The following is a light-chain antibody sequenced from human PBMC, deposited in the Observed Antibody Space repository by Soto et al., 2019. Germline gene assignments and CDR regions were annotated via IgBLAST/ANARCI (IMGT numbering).Light chain of an antibody. CDR1: QSVSSSY. J-gene: IGKJ1*01. Sequence: EIVLTQSPGTLSLSPGERATLSCRASQSVSSSYLAWYQQKPGQAPRLLIYGASSRASGIPDRFSGSGSGTDFTLTISRLEPEDFAVYYCQQYGSSPPTFGKGT. CDR2: GAS. CDR3: QQYGSSPPT. V-gene: IGKV3-20*01.